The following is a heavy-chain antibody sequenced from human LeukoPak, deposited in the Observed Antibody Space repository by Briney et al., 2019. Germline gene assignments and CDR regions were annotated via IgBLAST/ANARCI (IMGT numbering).Heavy chain of an antibody. D-gene: IGHD3-9*01. CDR1: GGSISSYY. CDR3: ARERGDFDWLLGLDSPRVVFDP. CDR2: IYTSGSS. J-gene: IGHJ5*02. V-gene: IGHV4-4*07. Sequence: SETLSLTCTVSGGSISSYYWSWIRQPAGKGLEWIGRIYTSGSSNYNPSLKSRLTISIDTSKNQFSLKLSSVTAADTAVYYCARERGDFDWLLGLDSPRVVFDPWGQGTLVTVSS.